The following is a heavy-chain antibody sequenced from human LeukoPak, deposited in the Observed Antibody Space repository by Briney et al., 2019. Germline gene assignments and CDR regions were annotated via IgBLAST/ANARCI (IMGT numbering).Heavy chain of an antibody. V-gene: IGHV4-59*01. CDR3: ARERITMVRGGHTRSHLKRAPFDY. D-gene: IGHD3-10*01. CDR1: GDSIRSYY. Sequence: SETLSLTCTVSGDSIRSYYWSWIRQPPGKGLEWIGYSYYSGTTKYNPSLKSRVTISVDTSKNQLSLKLTSVTAADTAVYYCARERITMVRGGHTRSHLKRAPFDYWGQGTLVTVSS. CDR2: SYYSGTT. J-gene: IGHJ4*02.